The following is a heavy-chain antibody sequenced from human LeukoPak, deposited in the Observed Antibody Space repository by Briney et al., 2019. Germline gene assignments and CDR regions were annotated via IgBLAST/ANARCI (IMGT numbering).Heavy chain of an antibody. CDR3: AKGVAAARPHYFDY. V-gene: IGHV3-23*01. CDR1: GFTFSSYA. Sequence: GGSLRLSCAASGFTFSSYAMSWVRQAPGKGLEWVSCIGGSGGETYCTDSVKGRFTVSRDNSKSTLYLQVNSLRAEDTAVYYCAKGVAAARPHYFDYWGQGTLVTVSS. CDR2: IGGSGGET. J-gene: IGHJ4*02. D-gene: IGHD6-6*01.